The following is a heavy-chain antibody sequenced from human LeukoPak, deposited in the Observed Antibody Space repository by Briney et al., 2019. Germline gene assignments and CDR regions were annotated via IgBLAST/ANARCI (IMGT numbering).Heavy chain of an antibody. CDR2: IIPIFGTA. V-gene: IGHV1-69*13. CDR1: GGTFSSYA. Sequence: ASVKVSRKASGGTFSSYAISWVRQAPGQGLEWMGGIIPIFGTANYAQKFQGRVTITADESTSTAYMELSSLRSEDTAVSYCASTGDCSSTSCFGVTLFDPWGQGTLVTVSS. J-gene: IGHJ5*02. D-gene: IGHD2-2*01. CDR3: ASTGDCSSTSCFGVTLFDP.